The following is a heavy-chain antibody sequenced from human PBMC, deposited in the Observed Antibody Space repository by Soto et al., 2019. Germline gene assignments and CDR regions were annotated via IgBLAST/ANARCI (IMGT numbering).Heavy chain of an antibody. Sequence: TSETLSLTCAVYGGSFSGYYWSWIRQPPGKGLEWIGEINHSGSTNYNPSLKSRVTISVDTSKNQFSLKLSSVTAADTAVYYCAIIWPSNLDYWGQGTLVTVSS. V-gene: IGHV4-34*01. CDR2: INHSGST. CDR3: AIIWPSNLDY. J-gene: IGHJ4*02. CDR1: GGSFSGYY. D-gene: IGHD3-10*01.